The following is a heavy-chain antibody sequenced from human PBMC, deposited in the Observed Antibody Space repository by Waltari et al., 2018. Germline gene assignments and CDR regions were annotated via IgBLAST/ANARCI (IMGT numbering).Heavy chain of an antibody. J-gene: IGHJ4*02. CDR3: ASTTNGDSSTFYYGDY. CDR1: GGSFSGRY. D-gene: IGHD3-22*01. V-gene: IGHV4-34*12. Sequence: QVQLQQWGAGLLKPSETLSLTCAVYGGSFSGRYWSWIRQPPGKGLGWIGEIIHSGIINYNPSLNSRVTISVDTSKNQFSLKLSSMTAADTAVYYCASTTNGDSSTFYYGDYWGQGTLVTVSS. CDR2: IIHSGII.